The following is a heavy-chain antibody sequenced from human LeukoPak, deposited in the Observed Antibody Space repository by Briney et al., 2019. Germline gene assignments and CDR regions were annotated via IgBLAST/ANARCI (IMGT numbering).Heavy chain of an antibody. CDR3: TRPGNYYDISGMTYFDY. V-gene: IGHV3-73*01. Sequence: GGSLRLSCAASGFPFSGSAMHWVRQASGKGLDWVGRIRSKANNYATVYAASVKGRFTISRDDSKNTAYLQMNSLKTEDTAVYYCTRPGNYYDISGMTYFDYWGQGTLVTVSS. J-gene: IGHJ4*02. CDR1: GFPFSGSA. CDR2: IRSKANNYAT. D-gene: IGHD3-22*01.